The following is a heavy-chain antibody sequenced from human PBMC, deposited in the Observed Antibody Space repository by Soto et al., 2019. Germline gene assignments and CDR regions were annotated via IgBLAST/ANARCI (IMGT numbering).Heavy chain of an antibody. J-gene: IGHJ6*02. CDR1: GGTFSSYA. V-gene: IGHV1-69*12. CDR2: IIPIFGTA. Sequence: VQLVQSGAEVKKPGSSVKVSCKASGGTFSSYAISWVRQAPGQGLEWMGGIIPIFGTADYAQKFQDRVTITADESTSTAYMELSSLRSEDTAVYYCATPPEGGTAYYSYGMDVWGQGTTVTVSS. CDR3: ATPPEGGTAYYSYGMDV. D-gene: IGHD3-16*01.